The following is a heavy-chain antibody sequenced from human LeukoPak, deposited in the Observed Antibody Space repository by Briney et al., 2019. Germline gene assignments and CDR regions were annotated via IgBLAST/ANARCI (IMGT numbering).Heavy chain of an antibody. V-gene: IGHV3-20*01. CDR1: GFTFGDYG. Sequence: PGGSLRLSCAASGFTFGDYGMSWVRPAPGKGLEWVSGINWNGGSTGYADSVKGRFTTSRDNAKNSLYLQMNSLRAEDTALYHCARDRGYCSSTSCSNWFDPWGQGTLVTVSS. D-gene: IGHD2-2*01. CDR3: ARDRGYCSSTSCSNWFDP. J-gene: IGHJ5*02. CDR2: INWNGGST.